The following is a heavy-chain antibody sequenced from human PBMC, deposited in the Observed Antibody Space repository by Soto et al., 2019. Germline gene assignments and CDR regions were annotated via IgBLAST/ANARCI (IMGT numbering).Heavy chain of an antibody. CDR2: IYASGST. J-gene: IGHJ6*02. Sequence: QPGGSLRLSCAASGFTVSTNYMTWVRQAPGKGLEWVSLIYASGSTYYADSVKGRFTISRDNSKNSLSLQMSSLTAEDTAVYYCAGNYYYFGMDVWGPGTTVTVSS. V-gene: IGHV3-53*01. CDR1: GFTVSTNY. CDR3: AGNYYYFGMDV.